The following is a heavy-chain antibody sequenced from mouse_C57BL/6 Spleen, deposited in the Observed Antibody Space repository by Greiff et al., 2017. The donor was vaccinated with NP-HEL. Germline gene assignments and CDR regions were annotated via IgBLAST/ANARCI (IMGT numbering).Heavy chain of an antibody. Sequence: VQLQQSGAELVRPGASVTLSCKASGYTFTDYEMHWVKQTPVHGLEWIGAIDPETGGTAYNQKFKGKAILTADKSSSTAYMELRSLTSEDSAVYYCTRSYYYGTPYYFDYWGQSTTLTVSS. V-gene: IGHV1-15*01. J-gene: IGHJ2*01. CDR3: TRSYYYGTPYYFDY. D-gene: IGHD1-1*01. CDR2: IDPETGGT. CDR1: GYTFTDYE.